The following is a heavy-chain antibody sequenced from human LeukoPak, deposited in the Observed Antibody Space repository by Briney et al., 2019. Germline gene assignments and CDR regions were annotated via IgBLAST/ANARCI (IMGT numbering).Heavy chain of an antibody. CDR2: ISNSGGNT. CDR3: AKSASSTYSSSFA. Sequence: PGGSLRLSCAASGFTFSSYATSWVSQAPGKGLEWVSAISNSGGNTYYTGSVKGRFTISRDNSENMLYLQMNSLRTEDTAVYFCAKSASSTYSSSFAWGQGAVVTVSS. D-gene: IGHD4-11*01. CDR1: GFTFSSYA. V-gene: IGHV3-23*01. J-gene: IGHJ5*02.